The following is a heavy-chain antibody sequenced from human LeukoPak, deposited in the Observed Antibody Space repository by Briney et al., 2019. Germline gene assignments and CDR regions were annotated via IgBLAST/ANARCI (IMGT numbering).Heavy chain of an antibody. D-gene: IGHD2-2*02. J-gene: IGHJ4*02. V-gene: IGHV3-66*01. CDR1: GFTVSSNY. CDR2: IYSGGST. CDR3: ARAGGQPLLYLIDY. Sequence: PGGSLRLSCAASGFTVSSNYMSWVRQAPGKGLEWVSVIYSGGSTYYADSVKGRFTISRDNSKNTLYLQMNSLRAEDTAVYYCARAGGQPLLYLIDYWGQGTLVTVSS.